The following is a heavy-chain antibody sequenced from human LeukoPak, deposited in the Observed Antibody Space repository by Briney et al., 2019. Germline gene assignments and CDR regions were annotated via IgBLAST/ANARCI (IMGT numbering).Heavy chain of an antibody. Sequence: GGSLRLSCAASGFTFSGSAMHWVRQASGKGLEWVGRIRSKANSYATAYAASVKGRFTISRDDSKNTAYLQMNSLKTEDTAVYYCTRQAGQRNWFDPWGQGTLVTVSS. CDR1: GFTFSGSA. CDR3: TRQAGQRNWFDP. D-gene: IGHD1-1*01. CDR2: IRSKANSYAT. V-gene: IGHV3-73*01. J-gene: IGHJ5*02.